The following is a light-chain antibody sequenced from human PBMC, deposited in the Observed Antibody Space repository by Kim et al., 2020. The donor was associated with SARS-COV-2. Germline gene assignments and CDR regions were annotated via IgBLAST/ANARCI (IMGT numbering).Light chain of an antibody. V-gene: IGKV3-15*01. J-gene: IGKJ2*01. Sequence: VSPGARANLSCRSSQSVSRNLGLYQQKPGQAPRLLIYGASTRATGIPARVSGSGSGTEFTLTISSLQSEDFAVYYCQQYNNWPLYTFGQGTKLEI. CDR3: QQYNNWPLYT. CDR2: GAS. CDR1: QSVSRN.